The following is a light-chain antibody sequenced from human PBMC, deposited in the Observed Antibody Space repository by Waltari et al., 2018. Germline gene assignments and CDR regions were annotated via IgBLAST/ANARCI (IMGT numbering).Light chain of an antibody. J-gene: IGLJ2*01. CDR2: EDN. CDR3: QSYDSSNVV. Sequence: NFMLTQPHSVSESPGKTVNISCPRSSGRLASNYGQGYQQRPGSAPTTVIYEDNQRPSGVPDRFSGSIDSSSNSASLTISGLKTEDEADYYCQSYDSSNVVFGGGTKLTVL. V-gene: IGLV6-57*03. CDR1: SGRLASNY.